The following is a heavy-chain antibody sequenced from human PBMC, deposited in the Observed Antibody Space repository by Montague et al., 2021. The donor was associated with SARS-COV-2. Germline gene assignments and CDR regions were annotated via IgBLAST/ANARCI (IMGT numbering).Heavy chain of an antibody. D-gene: IGHD2-15*01. V-gene: IGHV4-31*03. J-gene: IGHJ4*02. CDR2: IYYSGST. Sequence: TLSLTCTVSGGSISSGGYYWSWIRQHPGKGLEWIGYIYYSGSTYYNPSLKSRVTISIDTSKNQFSLKLSSVTAADTAVYYCARHYSATLPAVYWGQGTLVTVSS. CDR1: GGSISSGGYY. CDR3: ARHYSATLPAVY.